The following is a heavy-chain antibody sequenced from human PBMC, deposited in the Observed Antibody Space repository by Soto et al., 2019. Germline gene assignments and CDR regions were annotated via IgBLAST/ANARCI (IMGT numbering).Heavy chain of an antibody. V-gene: IGHV1-18*01. CDR1: GYTFTSYG. CDR3: ARYRDYYDSSGSQAYYGMDV. J-gene: IGHJ6*02. D-gene: IGHD3-22*01. Sequence: QVQLVQSGAEVKKPGASVKVSCKASGYTFTSYGISWVRQAPGQGLEWMGWISAYNGNTNYAQKLQGRVTMTTDTSTSTAYMELRSLRSDDTAVYYCARYRDYYDSSGSQAYYGMDVWGQGTTVTVSS. CDR2: ISAYNGNT.